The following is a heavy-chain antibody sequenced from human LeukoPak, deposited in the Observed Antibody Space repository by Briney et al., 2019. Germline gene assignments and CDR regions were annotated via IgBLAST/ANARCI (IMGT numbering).Heavy chain of an antibody. CDR3: AKNYDSSGYYPPYYFDY. CDR1: GFTFSSYA. J-gene: IGHJ4*02. D-gene: IGHD3-22*01. V-gene: IGHV3-30*18. CDR2: ISYDGSNK. Sequence: GGSLRLSCAASGFTFSSYAMHWVRQAPGKGLEWVAVISYDGSNKYYADSVKGRFTISRDNSKNTLYLQMNSLRAEDTAVYYCAKNYDSSGYYPPYYFDYWGQGTLVTVSS.